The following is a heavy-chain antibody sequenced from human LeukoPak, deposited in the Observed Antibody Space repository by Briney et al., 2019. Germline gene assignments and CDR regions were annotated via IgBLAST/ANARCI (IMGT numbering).Heavy chain of an antibody. CDR2: ISNDETNK. J-gene: IGHJ4*02. Sequence: GGSLRLSCAASGFTFSSYALHWVRQAPVKGLEWVAVISNDETNKYYADSVKGRFTISRDNSKNTLYLQMNSLRAEDTAVYYCAKAGYCSSTSCSGTLDYWGQGTLVTVSS. CDR3: AKAGYCSSTSCSGTLDY. CDR1: GFTFSSYA. V-gene: IGHV3-30-3*01. D-gene: IGHD2-2*01.